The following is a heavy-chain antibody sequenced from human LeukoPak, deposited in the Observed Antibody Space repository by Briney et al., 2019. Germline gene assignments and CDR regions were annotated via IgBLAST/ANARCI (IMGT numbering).Heavy chain of an antibody. CDR3: ARDREFDYGSGTTPFGY. Sequence: SETLSLTCAVSGYSISSGYYWGWSRQPPGKGLEGIGSIYHSGSTYYNPSLKSRVTISVDTSKNQFSLKLSSVTAADTAVYYCARDREFDYGSGTTPFGYWGQGTLVTVSS. J-gene: IGHJ4*02. CDR1: GYSISSGYY. D-gene: IGHD3-10*01. CDR2: IYHSGST. V-gene: IGHV4-38-2*02.